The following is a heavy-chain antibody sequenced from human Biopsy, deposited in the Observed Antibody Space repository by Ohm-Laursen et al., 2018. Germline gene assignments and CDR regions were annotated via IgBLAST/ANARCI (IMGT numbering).Heavy chain of an antibody. J-gene: IGHJ3*01. Sequence: ASVKVSCKVSGYTLAELSMHWVRQAPGKGLEWMGMSDPEDGQTIYAQNFQGRLTMTDDTSTDTAYMELSSLRSDDTAVYFCATDMGGREIPNYYAFDLWGQGTKVTVSS. V-gene: IGHV1-24*01. CDR1: GYTLAELS. D-gene: IGHD3-22*01. CDR2: SDPEDGQT. CDR3: ATDMGGREIPNYYAFDL.